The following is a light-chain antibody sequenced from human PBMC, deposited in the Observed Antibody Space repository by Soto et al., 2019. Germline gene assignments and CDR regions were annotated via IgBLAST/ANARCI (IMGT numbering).Light chain of an antibody. Sequence: QSVLTQPPSVSGAPGQRVTISCTGGSSSIGAGYDVHWYQHLPGTAPKLLIYGDSNRPSGVPDRFSGSKSGTSASLAITGLQAEDEGVYYCQSYDSSLSGRVVFGGGTKLTVL. J-gene: IGLJ2*01. V-gene: IGLV1-40*01. CDR1: SSSIGAGYD. CDR2: GDS. CDR3: QSYDSSLSGRVV.